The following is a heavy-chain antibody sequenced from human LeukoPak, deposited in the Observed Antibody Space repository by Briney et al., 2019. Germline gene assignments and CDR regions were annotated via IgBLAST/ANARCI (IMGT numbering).Heavy chain of an antibody. V-gene: IGHV1-2*02. Sequence: ASVKVSCKPSGYTFTGYYIQWVRQAPGQGLEWMGWINPQSGGTNYAQKFQGRVTMTRDTSISTAYMELSRLRSDDTAVYYCARGVVVATFYYYMDVWGKGTTVTVSS. D-gene: IGHD2-15*01. CDR1: GYTFTGYY. J-gene: IGHJ6*03. CDR3: ARGVVVATFYYYMDV. CDR2: INPQSGGT.